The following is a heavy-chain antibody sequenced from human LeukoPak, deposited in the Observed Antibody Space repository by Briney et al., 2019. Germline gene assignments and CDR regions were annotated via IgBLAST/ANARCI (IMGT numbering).Heavy chain of an antibody. CDR1: GFTFSSHW. V-gene: IGHV3-7*03. D-gene: IGHD1-26*01. J-gene: IGHJ4*02. Sequence: GGSLRLSCAASGFTFSSHWMNWVRQAPGNGLEWVANIKEDGSEKYYVDSVKGRFTISRDNAKNSLCLQMDSLRAEDTAIYYCVRSGGYWGQGTLVTVSS. CDR2: IKEDGSEK. CDR3: VRSGGY.